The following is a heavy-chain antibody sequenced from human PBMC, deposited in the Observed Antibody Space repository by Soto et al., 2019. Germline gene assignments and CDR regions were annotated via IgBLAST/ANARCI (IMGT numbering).Heavy chain of an antibody. CDR1: GFTFSSYW. J-gene: IGHJ4*02. D-gene: IGHD6-13*01. Sequence: PGGSLRLSCAASGFTFSSYWMHWVRQAPGKGLVWVSRINSDGSSTSYADSVKGRFTISRDNAKNTLYLQMNSLRAEDTAVYYCARNSSWYAGIDYWGQGTLVTVSS. CDR3: ARNSSWYAGIDY. CDR2: INSDGSST. V-gene: IGHV3-74*01.